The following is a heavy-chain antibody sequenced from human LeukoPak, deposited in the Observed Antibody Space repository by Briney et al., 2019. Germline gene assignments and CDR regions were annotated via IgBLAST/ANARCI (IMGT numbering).Heavy chain of an antibody. CDR1: GGSISSSSYY. V-gene: IGHV4-39*07. D-gene: IGHD7-27*01. CDR3: ATLRRETGDQRVLNWYFDL. J-gene: IGHJ2*01. Sequence: SETLSLTCTVSGGSISSSSYYWGWIRQPPGKGLEWIGSIYYSGSTYYNPSLKSRVTISVDTSKNQFSLKLSSVTAADTAVYYCATLRRETGDQRVLNWYFDLWGRGTLVTVSS. CDR2: IYYSGST.